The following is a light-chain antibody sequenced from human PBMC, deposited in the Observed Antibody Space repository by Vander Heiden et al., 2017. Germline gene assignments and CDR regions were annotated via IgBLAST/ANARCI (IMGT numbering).Light chain of an antibody. CDR2: EVS. V-gene: IGLV2-14*01. CDR1: SSDVGGYNY. J-gene: IGLJ1*01. Sequence: QSTLTQPASVSGAPEQSSTISCTGTSSDVGGYNYVSCFHQHPCKAPNLIIYEVSKRPSGVSNRFSGSKSGNTASLTISGLQAEDEADYYCSAYTSSSHYVFGTGTKVTVL. CDR3: SAYTSSSHYV.